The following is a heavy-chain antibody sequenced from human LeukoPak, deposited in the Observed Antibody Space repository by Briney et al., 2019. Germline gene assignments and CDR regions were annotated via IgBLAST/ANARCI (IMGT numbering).Heavy chain of an antibody. J-gene: IGHJ5*02. V-gene: IGHV4-39*07. CDR1: GDSISSSTYY. CDR2: IYYSGST. Sequence: SETLSLTCTVSGDSISSSTYYWGWIRQPPGKGLEWIGSIYYSGSTYYNPSLKSRVTISVDTSKNQFSLKLSSVTAADTAVYYCARDLGDYGDYSNWFDPWGQGTLVTVSS. D-gene: IGHD4-17*01. CDR3: ARDLGDYGDYSNWFDP.